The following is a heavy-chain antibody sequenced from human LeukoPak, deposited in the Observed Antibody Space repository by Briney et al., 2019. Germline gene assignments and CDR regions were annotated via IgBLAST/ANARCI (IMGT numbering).Heavy chain of an antibody. J-gene: IGHJ4*02. Sequence: ASVKVSCKASGGTFSSYTISWVRQAPGQGLEWMGGIIPIFGTANYAQKFQGRVTITTDESTSTAYMELSSLRSEDTAVYYCASYYYDSSGYEQIDYWGQGTLVTVSS. D-gene: IGHD3-22*01. CDR1: GGTFSSYT. CDR2: IIPIFGTA. CDR3: ASYYYDSSGYEQIDY. V-gene: IGHV1-69*05.